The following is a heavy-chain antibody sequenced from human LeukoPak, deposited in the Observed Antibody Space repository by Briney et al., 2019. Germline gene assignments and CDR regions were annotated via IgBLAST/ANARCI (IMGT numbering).Heavy chain of an antibody. D-gene: IGHD3-10*01. CDR3: ASLSSMVRGVIDY. CDR2: INHSGST. CDR1: GGSFSGYY. Sequence: PSETLSLTCAVYGGSFSGYYWSWIRQPPGKGPEWIGEINHSGSTNYNPSLKSRVTISVDTSKNQFSLKLSSVTAADTAVYYCASLSSMVRGVIDYWGQGTLVTVSS. V-gene: IGHV4-34*01. J-gene: IGHJ4*02.